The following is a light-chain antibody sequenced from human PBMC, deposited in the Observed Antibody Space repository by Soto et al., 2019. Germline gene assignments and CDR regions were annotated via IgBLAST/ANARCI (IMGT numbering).Light chain of an antibody. Sequence: QSSLTQPASVSGSPGQSITISCTGTSSDVGGYNYVSWYQQHPGKAPKLMIYEVSNRPSGVANCFSGSKSGNTASLTISGLQAEDEADYYSSSYTSSSTRCVFGTGTKVTVL. CDR2: EVS. CDR3: SSYTSSSTRCV. CDR1: SSDVGGYNY. J-gene: IGLJ1*01. V-gene: IGLV2-14*01.